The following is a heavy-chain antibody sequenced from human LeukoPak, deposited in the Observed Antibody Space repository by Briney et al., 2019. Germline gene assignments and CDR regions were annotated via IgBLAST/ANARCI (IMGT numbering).Heavy chain of an antibody. J-gene: IGHJ6*02. CDR1: GGSVSSGSYY. Sequence: SETLSLTCTVSGGSVSSGSYYWSWIRQPPGKGLEWIGYIYYSGSTNYNPSLKSRVTISVDTSKNQFSLKLSSVTAADTAVYYCARFHSYYYDSSGYYRSYYYGMDVWGQGTTVTVSS. D-gene: IGHD3-22*01. CDR3: ARFHSYYYDSSGYYRSYYYGMDV. CDR2: IYYSGST. V-gene: IGHV4-61*01.